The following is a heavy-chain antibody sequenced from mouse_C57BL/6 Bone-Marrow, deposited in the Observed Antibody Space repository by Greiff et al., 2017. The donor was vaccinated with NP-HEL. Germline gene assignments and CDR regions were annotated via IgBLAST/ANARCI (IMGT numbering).Heavy chain of an antibody. J-gene: IGHJ2*01. CDR3: ARQNYGSILDY. CDR1: GFTFSDYY. V-gene: IGHV5-12*01. Sequence: EVKVEESGGGLVQPGGSLKLSCAASGFTFSDYYMYWVRQTPEKRLEWVAYISNGGGSTYYPDTVKGRFTISRDNAKNTLYLQMSRLKSEDTAMYYCARQNYGSILDYWGQGTTLTVSS. D-gene: IGHD1-1*01. CDR2: ISNGGGST.